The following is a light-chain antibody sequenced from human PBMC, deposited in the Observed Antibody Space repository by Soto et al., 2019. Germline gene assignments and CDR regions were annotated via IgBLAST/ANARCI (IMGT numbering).Light chain of an antibody. Sequence: MTQSPATLSVSPGERATLSCRASQSVTGDLAWYQQKPGKAPQLLIYAESILESGVPSRFSGSGSETDFTLTLSSLPPEDFANYYCQQSYSTPRTFGQGTKVDI. V-gene: IGKV1-39*01. CDR1: QSVTGD. J-gene: IGKJ1*01. CDR2: AES. CDR3: QQSYSTPRT.